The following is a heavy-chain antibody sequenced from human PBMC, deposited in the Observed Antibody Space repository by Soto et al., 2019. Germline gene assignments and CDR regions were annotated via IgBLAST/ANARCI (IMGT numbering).Heavy chain of an antibody. D-gene: IGHD2-8*01. CDR2: ISYDGSNK. J-gene: IGHJ6*02. V-gene: IGHV3-30-3*01. Sequence: QAPGKGLEWVAVISYDGSNKYYADSVKGRFTISRDNSKNTLYLQMNSLRAEDTAVYYCAREGCTNGVCYSRRYYYGVDVWGQGTTVTVSS. CDR3: AREGCTNGVCYSRRYYYGVDV.